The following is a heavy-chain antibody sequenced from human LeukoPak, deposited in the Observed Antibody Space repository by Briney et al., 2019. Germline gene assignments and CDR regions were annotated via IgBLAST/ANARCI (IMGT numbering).Heavy chain of an antibody. Sequence: GGSLRLSCAASGFTFSSYEMNWVRQAPGKGLEWVSYISSSGSTIYYADSVNGRFTISRDNAKNSLYLQMNSLRAEDTAVYYCARTGLRYFDWLVMDVWGQGTTVTVSS. D-gene: IGHD3-9*01. V-gene: IGHV3-48*03. CDR2: ISSSGSTI. J-gene: IGHJ6*02. CDR1: GFTFSSYE. CDR3: ARTGLRYFDWLVMDV.